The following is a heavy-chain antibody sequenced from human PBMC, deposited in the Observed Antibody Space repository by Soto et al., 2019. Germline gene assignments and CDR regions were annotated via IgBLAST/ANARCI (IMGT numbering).Heavy chain of an antibody. D-gene: IGHD2-2*01. Sequence: QVQLVQSGAEVKKPGSSVKVSCKASGGTFSSYAISWVRQAPGQGLEWMGGIIPIFGTANYAQKFQGRVTITADESTSTAYMELSSLRSEYTAVYYCARGYCISTSCYGSYYFDYWGQGTLVTVSS. V-gene: IGHV1-69*12. J-gene: IGHJ4*02. CDR3: ARGYCISTSCYGSYYFDY. CDR2: IIPIFGTA. CDR1: GGTFSSYA.